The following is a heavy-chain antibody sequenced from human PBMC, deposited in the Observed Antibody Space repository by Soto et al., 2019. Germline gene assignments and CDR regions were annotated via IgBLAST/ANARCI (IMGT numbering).Heavy chain of an antibody. CDR2: IYYSGST. CDR3: AREGNIAVAVGKLDY. D-gene: IGHD6-19*01. Sequence: QLQLQESGPGLVKPSETLSLTCTVSGASISSSSHYWGWIRQPPGKGLEWIGSIYYSGSTYYNPSLKSRVTIAVDTSKNQFSLKLSSATAGDTAVYYCAREGNIAVAVGKLDYWGLGTLVTVSS. CDR1: GASISSSSHY. J-gene: IGHJ4*02. V-gene: IGHV4-39*02.